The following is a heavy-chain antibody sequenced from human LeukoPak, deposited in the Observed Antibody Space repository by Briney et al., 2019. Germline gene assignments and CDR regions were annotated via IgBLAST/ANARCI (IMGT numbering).Heavy chain of an antibody. V-gene: IGHV3-30*04. CDR1: GFTFSSYA. CDR2: ISYDGSNK. J-gene: IGHJ3*02. Sequence: GSLRLSFAASGFTFSSYAMHWVRQAPGKGLEWVAVISYDGSNKYYADSVKGRFTISRDNSKNTLYLQMNSLRAEDTAVYYCASGERVSQLNDAFDIWGQGTMVTVSS. CDR3: ASGERVSQLNDAFDI. D-gene: IGHD6-6*01.